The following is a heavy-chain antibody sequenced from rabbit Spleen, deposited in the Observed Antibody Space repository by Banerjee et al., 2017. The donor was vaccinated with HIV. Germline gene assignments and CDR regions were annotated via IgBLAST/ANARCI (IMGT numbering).Heavy chain of an antibody. V-gene: IGHV1S45*01. CDR1: GFSFSSNW. D-gene: IGHD8-1*01. J-gene: IGHJ4*01. Sequence: LEESGGGLVKPGGTLTLTCTVSGFSFSSNWICWVRQAPGKGLEWIACIDTNDGDTDYANWPKGRFTISKTSSTTVTLQMTSLTVADTATYFCARDAGSGDYIDVYFNLWGPGTLVTVS. CDR3: ARDAGSGDYIDVYFNL. CDR2: IDTNDGDT.